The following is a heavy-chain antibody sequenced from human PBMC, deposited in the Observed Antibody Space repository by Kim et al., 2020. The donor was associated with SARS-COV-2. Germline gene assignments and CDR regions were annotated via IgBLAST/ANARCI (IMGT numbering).Heavy chain of an antibody. D-gene: IGHD3-10*01. CDR3: ARGLLGSWFGAGYYFDY. V-gene: IGHV4-34*01. J-gene: IGHJ4*02. Sequence: SETLSLTCAVYGGSFSGYYWSWIRQPPGKGLEWIGEINHSGSTNYNPSLKSRVTISVDTSKNQFSLKLSSVTAADTAVYYCARGLLGSWFGAGYYFDYWGQGTLVTVSS. CDR2: INHSGST. CDR1: GGSFSGYY.